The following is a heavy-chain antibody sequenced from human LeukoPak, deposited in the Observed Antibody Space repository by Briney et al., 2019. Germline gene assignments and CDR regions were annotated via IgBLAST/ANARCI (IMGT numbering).Heavy chain of an antibody. J-gene: IGHJ4*02. CDR2: ISSSGSTI. D-gene: IGHD1-26*01. CDR1: GFTFSDYY. V-gene: IGHV3-11*01. Sequence: GGSLRLSCAASGFTFSDYYMSWIRQAPGKGLEWVSYISSSGSTIYYADSVKGRFTISRDNSKNTLYLQMNSLRAEDTAVYYCAKDLIEWELDYWGQGTLVTVSS. CDR3: AKDLIEWELDY.